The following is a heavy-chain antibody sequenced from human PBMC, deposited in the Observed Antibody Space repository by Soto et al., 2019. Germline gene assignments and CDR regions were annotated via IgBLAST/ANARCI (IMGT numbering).Heavy chain of an antibody. V-gene: IGHV3-48*02. D-gene: IGHD4-4*01. J-gene: IGHJ6*02. CDR1: GITLSSYS. CDR3: AVDYSNYYYYYSLDV. Sequence: PGGSLSLSCVASGITLSSYSMNWVRQAPGKGLEWVSYISSSSSSRYYADSVEGRFTISRDNAKKSLYLQMNSLRDEDTAVYFCAVDYSNYYYYYSLDVWGQGTTVTVSS. CDR2: ISSSSSSR.